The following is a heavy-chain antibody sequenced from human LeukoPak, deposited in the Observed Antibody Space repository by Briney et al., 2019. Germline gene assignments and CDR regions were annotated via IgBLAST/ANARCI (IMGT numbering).Heavy chain of an antibody. V-gene: IGHV4-31*03. Sequence: SQTLFLTCTVSGGSISIGGYYWSWIRQHPGKGLEWIGYIFYNGNTYYNPSLKSRLTISGDTSENQFSLKLSSVTAADTAVYYCVRNFDSYNAFDIWGQGTMVTVSS. CDR3: VRNFDSYNAFDI. J-gene: IGHJ3*02. D-gene: IGHD3-22*01. CDR2: IFYNGNT. CDR1: GGSISIGGYY.